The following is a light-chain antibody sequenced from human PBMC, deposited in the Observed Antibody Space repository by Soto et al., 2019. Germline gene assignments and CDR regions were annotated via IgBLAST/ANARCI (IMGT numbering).Light chain of an antibody. CDR1: QSVSSN. CDR3: QQYNNWPRT. J-gene: IGKJ1*01. CDR2: GAS. V-gene: IGKV3-15*01. Sequence: EIVMTQSPATLSVSPGERATLSCRASQSVSSNLAWYQQRPGQAPRLLIYGASTRATGIPARFSGSGSGTDFTLTISSLQSEDCAVYYCQQYNNWPRTFGQGTKVEI.